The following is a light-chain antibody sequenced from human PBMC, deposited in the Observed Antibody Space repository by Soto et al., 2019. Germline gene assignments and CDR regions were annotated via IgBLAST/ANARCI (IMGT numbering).Light chain of an antibody. CDR2: GAS. J-gene: IGKJ1*01. V-gene: IGKV3-20*01. CDR1: QRVSARY. CDR3: QRYSDSPPT. Sequence: IVLTQSPGTLSLSPGDRATLSCRASQRVSARYLAWFHQKPGQAPRLLIFGASARATGIPDRFSGSGSGTDFTLTIDRLEPEDFAMYYCQRYSDSPPTFGQGTKLEIK.